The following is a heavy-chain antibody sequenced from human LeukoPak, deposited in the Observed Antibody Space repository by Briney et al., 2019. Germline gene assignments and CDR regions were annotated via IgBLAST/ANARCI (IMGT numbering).Heavy chain of an antibody. CDR3: ARMMWDSSGYSPDDAFDI. CDR1: GGSISSSYW. J-gene: IGHJ3*02. CDR2: IYHSGTT. D-gene: IGHD3-22*01. Sequence: SETLSLTCAVSGGSISSSYWWSWVRQHPGKGLEWIGEIYHSGTTNYNPSLMSRVTISVDTSKNQFSLKMKSVTAADTAMYYCARMMWDSSGYSPDDAFDIWGQGTMVTVSS. V-gene: IGHV4-4*02.